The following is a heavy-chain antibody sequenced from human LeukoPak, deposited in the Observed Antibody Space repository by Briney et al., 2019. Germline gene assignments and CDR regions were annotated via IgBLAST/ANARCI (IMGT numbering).Heavy chain of an antibody. CDR3: ARGGVSRGTYYYGSGKSFDY. CDR2: ISHSGST. D-gene: IGHD3-10*01. V-gene: IGHV4-4*02. Sequence: SETLSLTCAVSGGSISSSNSWSWVRQPPGKGLEWIGEISHSGSTNYNPSHKSRVTMSVDKSKNQFSLKLSSVTAADTAVYYCARGGVSRGTYYYGSGKSFDYWGQGTLVTVSS. CDR1: GGSISSSNS. J-gene: IGHJ4*02.